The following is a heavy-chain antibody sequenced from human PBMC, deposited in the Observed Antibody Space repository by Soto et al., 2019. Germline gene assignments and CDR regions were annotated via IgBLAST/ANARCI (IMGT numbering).Heavy chain of an antibody. CDR2: ISYDGSNK. CDR1: GFTFSSYG. J-gene: IGHJ6*02. Sequence: GGSLRLSCAASGFTFSSYGMHWVRQAPGKGLEWVAVISYDGSNKYYADSVKGRFTISRDNSKNTLYLQMNSLRAEDTAVYYCAKDGGYCSGGSCQDGMDVWGQGTTVTVS. CDR3: AKDGGYCSGGSCQDGMDV. D-gene: IGHD2-15*01. V-gene: IGHV3-30*18.